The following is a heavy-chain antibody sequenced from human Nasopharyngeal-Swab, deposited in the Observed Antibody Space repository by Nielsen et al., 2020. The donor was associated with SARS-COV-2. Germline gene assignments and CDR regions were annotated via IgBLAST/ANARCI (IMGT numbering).Heavy chain of an antibody. CDR3: ARYYSSGNFDY. CDR2: IYYSGST. Sequence: WIRQPPGKGLEWSGYIYYSGSTNYNPSLKSRVTISVDTSKNQFSLKLSSVTAADTAVYYCARYYSSGNFDYWGQGTLVTVSP. J-gene: IGHJ4*02. D-gene: IGHD6-19*01. V-gene: IGHV4-59*01.